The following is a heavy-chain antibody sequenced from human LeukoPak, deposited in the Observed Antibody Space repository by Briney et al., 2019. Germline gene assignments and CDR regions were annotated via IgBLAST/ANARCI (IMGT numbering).Heavy chain of an antibody. CDR2: TSNDGSNK. CDR1: GFTFSSYV. Sequence: GGSLRLSCAASGFTFSSYVMHWVRQAPGKGLEWVAVTSNDGSNKYYADSVKGRFTISRDNSKNTLYLQMNSLRAEDTAVYYCARGEFGIDYCSGGSCYSQEYYFDYWGQGTLVTVSS. D-gene: IGHD2-15*01. CDR3: ARGEFGIDYCSGGSCYSQEYYFDY. V-gene: IGHV3-30-3*01. J-gene: IGHJ4*02.